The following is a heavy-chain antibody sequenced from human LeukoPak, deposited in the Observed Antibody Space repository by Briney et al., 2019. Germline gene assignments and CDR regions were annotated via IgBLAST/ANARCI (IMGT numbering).Heavy chain of an antibody. Sequence: PGGSLRLSCAASGFTLSSYTMNWVRQAPGKGLEWVSVISSSSSYIYYADSVKGRFTISRDNAKNSLYLQMDSLRAEDTAMYYCARDTYGSGSFIGPLDYWGQGTLVPVSS. J-gene: IGHJ4*02. D-gene: IGHD3-10*01. V-gene: IGHV3-21*01. CDR3: ARDTYGSGSFIGPLDY. CDR2: ISSSSSYI. CDR1: GFTLSSYT.